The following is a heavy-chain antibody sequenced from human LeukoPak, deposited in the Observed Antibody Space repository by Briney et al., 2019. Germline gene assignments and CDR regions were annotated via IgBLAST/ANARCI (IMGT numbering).Heavy chain of an antibody. V-gene: IGHV3-74*01. D-gene: IGHD3-10*01. CDR1: GFTFSSYW. CDR2: INSDGSST. Sequence: PGGSLRLSCAASGFTFSSYWMHWVRQAPGKGQVWVSRINSDGSSTSYADSVKGRFTISRDNSKNTLYLQMNSLRAEDTAVYYCAKGAMVRGAFFDYWGQGTLVTVSS. J-gene: IGHJ4*02. CDR3: AKGAMVRGAFFDY.